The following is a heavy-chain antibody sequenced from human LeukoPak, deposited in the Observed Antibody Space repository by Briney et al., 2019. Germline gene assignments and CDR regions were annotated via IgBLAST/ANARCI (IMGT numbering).Heavy chain of an antibody. Sequence: PGGSLRLSCAASGFTFNDHYMSWIRQAPGKGLEWVSYISSSGSTIYYADSVKGRFTISRDNAKNSLYLQMNSLRAEDTAVYYCAREAKFWSGYYCYWGQGTLVTVSS. V-gene: IGHV3-11*01. CDR3: AREAKFWSGYYCY. CDR2: ISSSGSTI. D-gene: IGHD3-3*01. J-gene: IGHJ4*02. CDR1: GFTFNDHY.